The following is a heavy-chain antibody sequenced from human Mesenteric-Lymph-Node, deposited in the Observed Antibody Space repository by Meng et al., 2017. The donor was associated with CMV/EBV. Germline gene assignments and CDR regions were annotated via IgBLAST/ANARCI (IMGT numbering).Heavy chain of an antibody. V-gene: IGHV1-3*01. Sequence: SGYSLSSYVMHWVRQAPGQRLEWMGWINAGNGDTKHSQNFQGRVTITRDTSASTVYMELSSLRSEDTAVYYCARSYYSSISSYTPFDYWGQGTLVTVSS. CDR1: GYSLSSYV. CDR2: INAGNGDT. J-gene: IGHJ4*02. CDR3: ARSYYSSISSYTPFDY. D-gene: IGHD2-2*01.